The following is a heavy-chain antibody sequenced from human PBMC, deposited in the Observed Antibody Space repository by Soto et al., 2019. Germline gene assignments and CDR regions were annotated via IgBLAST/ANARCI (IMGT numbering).Heavy chain of an antibody. J-gene: IGHJ5*01. D-gene: IGHD3-10*02. CDR1: SGSISNYY. V-gene: IGHV4-59*08. Sequence: SETLSLTCTVSSGSISNYYWSWIRQPPGKGLEWIGYIYYSGSTNYNPSLKSRVTISVDTSKNQFSLKMSSVTAADTAVYYCASMIGDPVLSFDSWGQGTLVTVSS. CDR2: IYYSGST. CDR3: ASMIGDPVLSFDS.